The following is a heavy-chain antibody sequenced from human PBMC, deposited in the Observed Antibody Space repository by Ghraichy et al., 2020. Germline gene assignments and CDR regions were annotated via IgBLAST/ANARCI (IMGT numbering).Heavy chain of an antibody. J-gene: IGHJ5*02. CDR1: GGSISSSSYY. V-gene: IGHV4-39*01. Sequence: SETLSLTCTVSGGSISSSSYYWGWIRQPPGKGLEWIGSIYYSGSTYYNPSLKSRVTISVDTSKNQFSLKLSSVTAADTAVYYCASLDYSQPTWGQGTLVTVSS. CDR2: IYYSGST. D-gene: IGHD4-11*01. CDR3: ASLDYSQPT.